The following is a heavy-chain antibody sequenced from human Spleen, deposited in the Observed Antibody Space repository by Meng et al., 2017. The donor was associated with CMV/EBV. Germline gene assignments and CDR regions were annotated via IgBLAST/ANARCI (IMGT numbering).Heavy chain of an antibody. V-gene: IGHV5-51*01. CDR3: ARSEVRYSYGRPRYYYGMDV. J-gene: IGHJ6*02. Sequence: GESLKISCTASGYSFTSYWIAWVRQMPGKGLEWMGIIYCDDSDTTYSPSFQGQVTIAADKSINTAYLQWSSLKASDTAVYYCARSEVRYSYGRPRYYYGMDVWGQGTTVTVSS. D-gene: IGHD5-18*01. CDR1: GYSFTSYW. CDR2: IYCDDSDT.